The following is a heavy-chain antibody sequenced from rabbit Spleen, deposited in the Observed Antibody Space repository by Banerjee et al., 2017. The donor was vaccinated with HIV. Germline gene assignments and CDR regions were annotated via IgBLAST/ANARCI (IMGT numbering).Heavy chain of an antibody. V-gene: IGHV1S45*01. CDR3: ARDGADDDWCFYL. D-gene: IGHD2-1*01. Sequence: QEQLVEYGGDLVQPEGSLTLTCKASGLDFSSSYWICWVRQAPGKGLEWIACIYSGSGSTYYASWAKGRFTITKTSSTTVTLQMTSLTAADTATYFCARDGADDDWCFYLWGQGTLVTVS. CDR2: IYSGSGST. J-gene: IGHJ3*01. CDR1: GLDFSSSYW.